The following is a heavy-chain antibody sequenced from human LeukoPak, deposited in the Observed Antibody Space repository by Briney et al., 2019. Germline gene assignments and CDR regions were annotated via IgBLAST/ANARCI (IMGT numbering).Heavy chain of an antibody. J-gene: IGHJ4*02. D-gene: IGHD3-22*01. V-gene: IGHV3-30-3*01. CDR1: GFTFSSYA. CDR3: ARNYYDSSGYYFTTIFDY. Sequence: GGSLRLSCAASGFTFSSYAMHWVRQAPGKGLEWVAVISYDGSNKYYADSVKGRFIISRDNSKNTLYLQMNSLRAEDTAVYYCARNYYDSSGYYFTTIFDYWGQGTLVTVSS. CDR2: ISYDGSNK.